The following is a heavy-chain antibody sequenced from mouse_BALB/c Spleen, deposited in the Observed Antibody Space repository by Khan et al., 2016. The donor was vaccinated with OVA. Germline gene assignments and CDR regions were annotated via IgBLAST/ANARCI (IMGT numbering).Heavy chain of an antibody. Sequence: EVQLQESGPGLVKPSQSLSLTCTVTGFSITSDYAWNWIRQFPGNKLDWMGYISYSGSTSYHPSLKSRISITRDTSKNQFFLQLNSVTTEDTATYYCAGGRAYWGQGTLVTVSA. CDR3: AGGRAY. V-gene: IGHV3-2*02. CDR2: ISYSGST. CDR1: GFSITSDYA. J-gene: IGHJ3*01.